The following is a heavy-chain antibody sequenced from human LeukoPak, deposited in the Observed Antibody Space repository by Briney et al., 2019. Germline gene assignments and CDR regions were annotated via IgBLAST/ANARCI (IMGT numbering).Heavy chain of an antibody. Sequence: GGSLRLSCAASGFTFSSYSMTWVRQAPGKGLEWVSSISSSSSYIYYADSVKGRFTISRDNAKNSLYLQMNSLRAEDTAVYYCARGLAATNGFDYWGQGTLVTVSS. V-gene: IGHV3-21*01. D-gene: IGHD2-15*01. J-gene: IGHJ4*02. CDR3: ARGLAATNGFDY. CDR2: ISSSSSYI. CDR1: GFTFSSYS.